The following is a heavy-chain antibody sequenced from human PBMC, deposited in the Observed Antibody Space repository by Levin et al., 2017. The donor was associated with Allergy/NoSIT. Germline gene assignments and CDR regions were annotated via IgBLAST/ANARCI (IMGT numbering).Heavy chain of an antibody. CDR3: TRDSGYSGYDPHYFDY. D-gene: IGHD5-12*01. V-gene: IGHV3-49*03. CDR2: IRSKAYGGTT. CDR1: GFTFGDYA. Sequence: GGSLRLSCTASGFTFGDYAMSWFRQAPGKGLEWVGFIRSKAYGGTTEYAASVKGRFTISRDDSKSIAYLQMNSLKTEDTAVYYCTRDSGYSGYDPHYFDYWGQGTLVTVSS. J-gene: IGHJ4*02.